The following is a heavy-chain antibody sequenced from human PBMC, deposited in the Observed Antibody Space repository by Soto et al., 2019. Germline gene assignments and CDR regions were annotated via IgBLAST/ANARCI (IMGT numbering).Heavy chain of an antibody. J-gene: IGHJ5*01. CDR2: IYKSATT. CDR3: ARGRYCLTGRCFPNWSDS. V-gene: IGHV4-30-4*01. CDR1: GDSISNLDYF. D-gene: IGHD7-27*01. Sequence: SETLSLTCSVSGDSISNLDYFWAWIRQPPGQALEYIGYIYKSATTYYNPSFESRVAISVDTSKSQFSLNVTSVTAADTAVYFCARGRYCLTGRCFPNWSDSWGQGALVTVSS.